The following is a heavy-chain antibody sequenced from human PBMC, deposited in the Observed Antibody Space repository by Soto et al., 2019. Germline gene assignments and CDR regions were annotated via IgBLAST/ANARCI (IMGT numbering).Heavy chain of an antibody. Sequence: QVQLVQSGAEVKKPGASVKVSCKASDYSFTSNDISWVRQAPGQGLEWMGWISGYNGHTNYAQKFQGRVTMTTDTSTSTAYMEVRSLRSDDTAVYYCGRLSRGSPYREISDWGQGTLVTVSS. CDR2: ISGYNGHT. V-gene: IGHV1-18*01. J-gene: IGHJ4*02. CDR1: DYSFTSND. D-gene: IGHD3-10*01. CDR3: GRLSRGSPYREISD.